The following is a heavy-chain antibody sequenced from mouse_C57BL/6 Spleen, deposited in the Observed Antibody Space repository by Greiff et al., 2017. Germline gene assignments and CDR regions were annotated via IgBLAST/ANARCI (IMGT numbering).Heavy chain of an antibody. Sequence: QVQLQQPGAELVKPGASVKMSCKASGYTFTSYWITWVKQRPGQGLVWIGDIYPGSGSTNYNEKFKSKATLTVDTSSSTAYMQLSSLTSEDSAVYYCARYYYDYSSPSAMDYWGQGTSVTVSS. CDR2: IYPGSGST. CDR1: GYTFTSYW. D-gene: IGHD2-4*01. V-gene: IGHV1-55*01. J-gene: IGHJ4*01. CDR3: ARYYYDYSSPSAMDY.